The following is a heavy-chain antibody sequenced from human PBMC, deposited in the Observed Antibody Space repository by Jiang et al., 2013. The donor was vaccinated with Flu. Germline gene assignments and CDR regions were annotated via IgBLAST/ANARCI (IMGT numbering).Heavy chain of an antibody. CDR3: ARGRYSGSYYNY. CDR1: GGSFSGYY. CDR2: INHSGST. J-gene: IGHJ4*02. Sequence: LLKPSETLSLTCAVYGGSFSGYYWSWIRQPPGKGLEWIGEINHSGSTNYNPSLKSRVTISVDTSKNQFSLKLSSVTAADTAVYYCARGRYSGSYYNYWGQGTLVTVSS. V-gene: IGHV4-34*01. D-gene: IGHD1-26*01.